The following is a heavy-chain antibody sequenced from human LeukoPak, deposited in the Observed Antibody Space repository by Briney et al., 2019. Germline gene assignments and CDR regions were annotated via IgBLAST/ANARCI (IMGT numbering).Heavy chain of an antibody. CDR1: GYTLTELS. CDR3: ATGGITMVRGVIITGPYGMDV. Sequence: GASVKVSCKVFGYTLTELSMHWVRQAPGKGLEWMGGFDPEDGETIYAQKFQGRVTMTEDTSTDTAYMELSSLRSEDTAVYYCATGGITMVRGVIITGPYGMDVWGKGTTVTVSS. D-gene: IGHD3-10*01. J-gene: IGHJ6*04. CDR2: FDPEDGET. V-gene: IGHV1-24*01.